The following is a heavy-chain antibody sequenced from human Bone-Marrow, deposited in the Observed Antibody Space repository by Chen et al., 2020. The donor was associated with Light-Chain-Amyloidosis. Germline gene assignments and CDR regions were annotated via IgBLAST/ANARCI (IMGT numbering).Heavy chain of an antibody. CDR2: IGYDGSNK. J-gene: IGHJ4*02. Sequence: QEELVESGGGVVQPGRSLRLSCSASGFTFSTHAMHWVRQGPGKGLEWVAFIGYDGSNKHYADSVKGRFTISRDNSKNTVFLEMNSLRAEDTAVYFCARDPPGSGFAFDYWGQGTLVTVSS. CDR3: ARDPPGSGFAFDY. V-gene: IGHV3-33*01. CDR1: GFTFSTHA. D-gene: IGHD3-10*01.